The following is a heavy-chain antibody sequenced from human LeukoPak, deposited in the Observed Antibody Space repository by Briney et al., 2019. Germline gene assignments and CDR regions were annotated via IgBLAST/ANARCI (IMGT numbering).Heavy chain of an antibody. CDR2: IGGSGDNT. CDR3: ARVPYGDYAPDY. D-gene: IGHD4-17*01. Sequence: GGSLRLSCAASGFTFSSYAMSWVRQAPGKGLEWVSGIGGSGDNTYYADSVKGRFTISRDNAKNSLYLQMNSLRAEDTAVYYCARVPYGDYAPDYWGQGTLVTVSS. J-gene: IGHJ4*02. V-gene: IGHV3-23*01. CDR1: GFTFSSYA.